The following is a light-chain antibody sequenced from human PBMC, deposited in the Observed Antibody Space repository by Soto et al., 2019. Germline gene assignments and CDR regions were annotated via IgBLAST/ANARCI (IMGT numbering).Light chain of an antibody. CDR3: SSYRTTTTLGV. CDR1: SSDVGGYNY. J-gene: IGLJ3*02. CDR2: EVS. V-gene: IGLV2-14*01. Sequence: QSALTQPASVSGSPGQSITISCTGTSSDVGGYNYVSWYQQHPGKAPKLMIYEVSKRPSGVSSRFSGSKSGNTASLTISGLQAEDEADYYCSSYRTTTTLGVFGGGTKLTVL.